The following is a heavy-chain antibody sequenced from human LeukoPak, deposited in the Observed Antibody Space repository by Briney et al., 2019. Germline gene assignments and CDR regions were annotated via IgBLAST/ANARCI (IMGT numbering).Heavy chain of an antibody. CDR3: AREPMVRDFNWFDP. Sequence: ASVKVSCKASGYTFTAYYIHWVRQAPGQGLEWMGRINPNSGGTNYAQKFQGRVTMTRDTSISTAYMELSRLTSDDTAGYYCAREPMVRDFNWFDPWGQGTLVTVSP. V-gene: IGHV1-2*06. D-gene: IGHD3-10*01. CDR2: INPNSGGT. J-gene: IGHJ5*02. CDR1: GYTFTAYY.